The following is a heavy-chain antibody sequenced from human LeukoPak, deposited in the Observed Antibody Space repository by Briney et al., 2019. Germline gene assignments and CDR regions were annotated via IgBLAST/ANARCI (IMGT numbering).Heavy chain of an antibody. CDR1: GGSISSYY. Sequence: SETLSLTCTVSGGSISSYYWSWIRQPPGKGLEWIGYIYYSGSTNYNPSLKSRVTISVDTSKNQFSLKLSSVTAADTAVYYCASRMATHRREFDYWGQGTLVTVSS. CDR3: ASRMATHRREFDY. J-gene: IGHJ4*02. V-gene: IGHV4-59*01. CDR2: IYYSGST. D-gene: IGHD5-24*01.